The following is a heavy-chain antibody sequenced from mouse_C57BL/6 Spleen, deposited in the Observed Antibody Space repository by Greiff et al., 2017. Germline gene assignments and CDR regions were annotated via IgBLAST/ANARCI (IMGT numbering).Heavy chain of an antibody. CDR2: ISSGSSTI. CDR3: ARNLYYAMDY. Sequence: EVQGVESGGGLVKPGGSLKLSCAASGFTFSDYGMHWVRQAPEKGLEWVAHISSGSSTIYYADTVKGRFTISRDNAKNTLFLQLTSLRSEDTAMYYCARNLYYAMDYWGQGTSVTVSS. J-gene: IGHJ4*01. CDR1: GFTFSDYG. V-gene: IGHV5-17*01.